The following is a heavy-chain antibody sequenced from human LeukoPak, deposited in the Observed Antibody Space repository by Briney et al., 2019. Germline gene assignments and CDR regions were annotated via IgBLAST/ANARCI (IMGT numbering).Heavy chain of an antibody. CDR1: GFTFSSYE. Sequence: PGGSLRLSCAASGFTFSSYEMNWVRQAPGKGLEWVGFIRSKAYGGTTEYAASVKGRFTISRDDSKSIAYLQMNSLKTEDTAVYYCTRVRWELLGCGGYWGQGTLVTVSS. CDR3: TRVRWELLGCGGY. CDR2: IRSKAYGGTT. D-gene: IGHD1-26*01. V-gene: IGHV3-49*04. J-gene: IGHJ4*02.